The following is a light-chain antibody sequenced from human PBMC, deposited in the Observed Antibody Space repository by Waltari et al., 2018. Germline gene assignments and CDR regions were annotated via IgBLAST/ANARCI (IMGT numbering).Light chain of an antibody. V-gene: IGLV1-44*01. CDR3: ATWDDTLTGVV. Sequence: QSVLTQPPSASGTPGQRVTISCSGTNSNIGSNTVNWYQQVAGTAPKLLIYSNARRPSGVPDRFSSSKSSPSASLAISGLQSEDEAAYYCATWDDTLTGVVFGGGTKVTVL. J-gene: IGLJ2*01. CDR1: NSNIGSNT. CDR2: SNA.